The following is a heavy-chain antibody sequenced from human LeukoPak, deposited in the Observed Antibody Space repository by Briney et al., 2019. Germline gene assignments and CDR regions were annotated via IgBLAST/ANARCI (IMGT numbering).Heavy chain of an antibody. CDR3: ARDSSPGVAGPFDY. Sequence: SETLSLTCTVSGGSISSSSYYWGWLRQPPGKGREWIVSIYYSGSTYYNPSLKSRVTISVDTSKNQFSLKLSSVTAADTAVYYCARDSSPGVAGPFDYWGQGTLVTVSS. V-gene: IGHV4-39*07. D-gene: IGHD3-3*01. J-gene: IGHJ4*02. CDR2: IYYSGST. CDR1: GGSISSSSYY.